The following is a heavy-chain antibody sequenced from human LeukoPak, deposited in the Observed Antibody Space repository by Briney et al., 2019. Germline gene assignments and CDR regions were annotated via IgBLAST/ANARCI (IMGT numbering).Heavy chain of an antibody. CDR3: ARCMTNYDILTGYYRAYGMDV. J-gene: IGHJ6*02. D-gene: IGHD3-9*01. V-gene: IGHV3-74*01. Sequence: GGSLRLSCAASGFTFRLYWMHWVRQVPGKGPVWVARINDDGSDTVYADSVKGRFTISRDDAKNMLFLQMNSLRAEDTAVYYCARCMTNYDILTGYYRAYGMDVWGQGTTVTVSS. CDR1: GFTFRLYW. CDR2: INDDGSDT.